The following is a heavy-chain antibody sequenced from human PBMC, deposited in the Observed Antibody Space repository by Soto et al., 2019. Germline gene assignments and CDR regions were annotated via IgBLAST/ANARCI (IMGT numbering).Heavy chain of an antibody. CDR3: ARDRGSTGWYELDI. J-gene: IGHJ3*02. D-gene: IGHD6-19*01. CDR2: ISISSSTI. V-gene: IGHV3-48*02. Sequence: EVQLVESGGGLVQPGGSLRLSCAASGFTFSSYSMSWFRQAPGKGLEWVSYISISSSTIYYADSVKGRFTFSRDNAKNSLYLQMNSLRDEDTAVYCCARDRGSTGWYELDIWGQGTMVTVSS. CDR1: GFTFSSYS.